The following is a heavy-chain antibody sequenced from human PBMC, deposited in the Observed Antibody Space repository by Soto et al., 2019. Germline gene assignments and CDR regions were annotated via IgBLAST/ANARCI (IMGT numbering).Heavy chain of an antibody. V-gene: IGHV3-33*01. J-gene: IGHJ6*03. D-gene: IGHD2-15*01. Sequence: GGSLRLSCAASGFTFSSYGMHWVRQAPGKGLEWVAVIWYDGSNKYYADSVKGRFTISRDNSKNTLYLQMNSLRAEDTAVYYCASSGGPYYYYYYYMDVWGKGTTVTVSS. CDR2: IWYDGSNK. CDR3: ASSGGPYYYYYYYMDV. CDR1: GFTFSSYG.